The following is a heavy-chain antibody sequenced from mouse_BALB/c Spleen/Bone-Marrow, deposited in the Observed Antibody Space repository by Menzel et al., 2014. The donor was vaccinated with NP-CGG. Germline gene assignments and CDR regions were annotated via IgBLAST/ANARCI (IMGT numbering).Heavy chain of an antibody. CDR2: ISSGGSYT. CDR1: GFTFSSYA. V-gene: IGHV5-9-3*01. CDR3: ARHITTVAADY. J-gene: IGHJ2*01. Sequence: EVKLMESGGGLVKPGGSLKLSCAASGFTFSSYAMSWVRQTPEKRPEWVATISSGGSYTYYPDSVKGRFTISRDNAKNTLYLQMSSLRSEDTAMYYCARHITTVAADYWGQGTTLTVSS. D-gene: IGHD1-1*01.